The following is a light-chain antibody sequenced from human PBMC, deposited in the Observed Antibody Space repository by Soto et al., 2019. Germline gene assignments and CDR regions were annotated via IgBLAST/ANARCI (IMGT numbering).Light chain of an antibody. V-gene: IGKV3-20*01. CDR1: QNISRS. Sequence: EIVMTQSPVTLSVCPGERATLSCRASQNISRSLAWYQQKPGQAPRLLIYGASNRATGIPDRFSGSGSGTDFTLTISRLEPEDFAVYYSQQYGSSGTFGQGTKVDIK. J-gene: IGKJ1*01. CDR2: GAS. CDR3: QQYGSSGT.